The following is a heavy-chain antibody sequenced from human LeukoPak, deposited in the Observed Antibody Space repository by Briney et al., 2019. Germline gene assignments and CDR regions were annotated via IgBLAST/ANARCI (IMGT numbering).Heavy chain of an antibody. J-gene: IGHJ4*02. Sequence: PGGSLRLSCSASGFTFSSYAMSWVRQAPGKGLEWVSAISGSGGSTYYADSVKGRFTISRDNSKNTLYLQMNSLRAEDTAVYYCAKAHQKLGYCSGGSCSVFDYWGQGTLVTVSS. CDR3: AKAHQKLGYCSGGSCSVFDY. CDR1: GFTFSSYA. CDR2: ISGSGGST. V-gene: IGHV3-23*01. D-gene: IGHD2-15*01.